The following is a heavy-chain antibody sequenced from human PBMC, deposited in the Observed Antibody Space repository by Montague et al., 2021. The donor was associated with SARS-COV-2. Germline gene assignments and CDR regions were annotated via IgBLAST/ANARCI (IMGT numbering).Heavy chain of an antibody. D-gene: IGHD1-26*01. J-gene: IGHJ3*02. V-gene: IGHV2-70*01. CDR3: ARIWGATRGDAFDI. Sequence: PALVKPTQTLTLTCTFSGFSLSTSGMCVSWIRQPPGKALEWLALIDWDDDKCYSTSLKTRLTISKDTSKNQVVLTMTNMDPVDTATYYCARIWGATRGDAFDIWGQGTMVTVSS. CDR2: IDWDDDK. CDR1: GFSLSTSGMC.